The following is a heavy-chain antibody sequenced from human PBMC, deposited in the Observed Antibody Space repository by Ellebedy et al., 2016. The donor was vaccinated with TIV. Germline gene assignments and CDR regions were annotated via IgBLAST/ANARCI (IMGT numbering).Heavy chain of an antibody. CDR1: GGSFSGYY. J-gene: IGHJ1*01. D-gene: IGHD3-10*01. V-gene: IGHV4-34*01. CDR3: ATHYYGSGTKELQH. CDR2: IYYSGST. Sequence: SETLSLXXAVYGGSFSGYYWSWIRQHPGKGLEWIGYIYYSGSTYYNPSLKSRVTISLDTSKNQFSLKLSSVTAADTAVYYCATHYYGSGTKELQHWGQGTLVTVSS.